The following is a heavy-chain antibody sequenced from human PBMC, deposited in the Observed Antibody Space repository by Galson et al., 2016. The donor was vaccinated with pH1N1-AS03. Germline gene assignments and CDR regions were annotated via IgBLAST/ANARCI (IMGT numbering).Heavy chain of an antibody. CDR1: GFIFSDYE. CDR2: NSHSGEGK. V-gene: IGHV3-48*03. Sequence: SLRLSCAGSGFIFSDYEMNWIRQAPGKGPEWISYNSHSGEGKFYADSVKGRFSISRDSDQNSLYLEMMSLRAEDTAIYYCAKVPYSYDKSVFNSWGQGTLVTVSS. J-gene: IGHJ4*02. CDR3: AKVPYSYDKSVFNS. D-gene: IGHD3-22*01.